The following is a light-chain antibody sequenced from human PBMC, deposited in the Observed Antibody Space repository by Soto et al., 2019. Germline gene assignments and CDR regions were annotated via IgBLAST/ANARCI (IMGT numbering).Light chain of an antibody. Sequence: QLVLTQPPSASGTPGQRVTISCSGSSSNIGSNYVYWYQQLPGTAPKLLIYGNNQRPSGVPDRFSGFKSGTSASLAISGLRSEDEADYYCAAWDGSLSGWVFGGGTKLTVL. CDR3: AAWDGSLSGWV. CDR2: GNN. CDR1: SSNIGSNY. V-gene: IGLV1-47*01. J-gene: IGLJ3*02.